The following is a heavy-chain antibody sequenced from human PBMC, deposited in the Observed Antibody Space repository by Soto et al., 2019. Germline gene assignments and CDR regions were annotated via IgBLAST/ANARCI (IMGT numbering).Heavy chain of an antibody. CDR3: SRTEAYGSGSYTRFHP. CDR2: LYYSGST. CDR1: GGYCSGFY. Sequence: TLSLTYAVYGGYCSGFYWRWILQQPGTGLEWIRYLYYSGSTFYNPSLQSRVILSFDISENQFSVHLSSVTAADTAVYYCSRTEAYGSGSYTRFHPWRQGTLVTVSS. V-gene: IGHV4-31*11. D-gene: IGHD3-10*01. J-gene: IGHJ5*02.